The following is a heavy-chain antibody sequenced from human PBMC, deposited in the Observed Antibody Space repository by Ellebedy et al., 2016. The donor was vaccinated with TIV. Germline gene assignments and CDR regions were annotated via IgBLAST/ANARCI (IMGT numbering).Heavy chain of an antibody. CDR2: IYWDDDK. J-gene: IGHJ4*02. CDR3: AHRGGDSSGWRLEFDY. Sequence: SGPTLVKPTQTLTLTCTFSGFSLSTSGVGVGWIRQPTGKALEWRALIYWDDDKRYSPSLKSRLTITKDTSKNQVVLTMTNMDPVDTATYYCAHRGGDSSGWRLEFDYWGQGTLVTVSS. D-gene: IGHD6-19*01. V-gene: IGHV2-5*02. CDR1: GFSLSTSGVG.